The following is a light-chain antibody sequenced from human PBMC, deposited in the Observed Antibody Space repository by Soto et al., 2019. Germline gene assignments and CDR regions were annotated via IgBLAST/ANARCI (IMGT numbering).Light chain of an antibody. CDR3: QQRSNCPPT. V-gene: IGKV3-11*01. Sequence: EIVLTQSPATLSLSPGERATLSCIASQSVSSYFASSQQKPGQAPRLLIYDASKRATGIPDRFSHSGSGTDFTLTISRLEPEDFAVYYCQQRSNCPPTFGGGTKVEIK. CDR2: DAS. CDR1: QSVSSY. J-gene: IGKJ4*01.